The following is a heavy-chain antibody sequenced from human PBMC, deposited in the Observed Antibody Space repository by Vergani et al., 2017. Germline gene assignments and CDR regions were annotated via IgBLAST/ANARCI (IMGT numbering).Heavy chain of an antibody. V-gene: IGHV3-11*01. CDR2: ISASGAPT. Sequence: QVQLVESGGGLVKPGGSLRLSCAASGFTFSDYYMSWIRQAPGKGLEWVSGISASGAPTYYADSVKGRVTISRDNSKNTLYLQMNSLRVEDTAVYYCARAYGRYDCFDYWGQGTLVVVSS. CDR3: ARAYGRYDCFDY. J-gene: IGHJ4*02. D-gene: IGHD1-20*01. CDR1: GFTFSDYY.